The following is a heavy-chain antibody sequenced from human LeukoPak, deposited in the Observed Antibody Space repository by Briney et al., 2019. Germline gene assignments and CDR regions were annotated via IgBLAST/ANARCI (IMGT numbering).Heavy chain of an antibody. D-gene: IGHD3-16*01. Sequence: GSLRLSCAASGFTFSDYYMSWIRQAPGKGLEWVSYISSSGSTIYYADSVKGRFTISRDNAKNSPYLQMNSLRAEDTAVYYCARDPTWGYYFDYWGQGTLVTVSS. CDR1: GFTFSDYY. CDR3: ARDPTWGYYFDY. V-gene: IGHV3-11*01. CDR2: ISSSGSTI. J-gene: IGHJ4*02.